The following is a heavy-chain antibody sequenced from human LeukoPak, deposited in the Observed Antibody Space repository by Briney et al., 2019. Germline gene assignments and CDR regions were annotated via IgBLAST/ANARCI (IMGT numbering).Heavy chain of an antibody. CDR1: GFTFRSYS. V-gene: IGHV3-21*01. CDR2: ISSSSYYI. J-gene: IGHJ1*01. D-gene: IGHD2-2*01. CDR3: ARDEEEGYCSSTNCYPQYFQH. Sequence: GGSLRLSCAVSGFTFRSYSMNWVRQAPGKGLEWVSSISSSSYYIYYADSVKGRFTISRDNAKNSLFLQMNSLRAEDTAVYYCARDEEEGYCSSTNCYPQYFQHWGRGTLVTVSS.